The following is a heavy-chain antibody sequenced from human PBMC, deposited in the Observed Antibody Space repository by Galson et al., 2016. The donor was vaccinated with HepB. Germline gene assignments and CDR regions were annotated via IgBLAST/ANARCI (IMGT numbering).Heavy chain of an antibody. D-gene: IGHD4-17*01. CDR3: ARDKTYADYDGLFDY. J-gene: IGHJ4*02. CDR2: ISGSSTSI. V-gene: IGHV3-48*02. Sequence: SLRLSCAASGFTFSSYSMNWVRQAPGKGLEWVSYISGSSTSIIYADSVKGRYTISRDNAKNSLYLQMNSLRDEDTAVYYCARDKTYADYDGLFDYWGQGTLVTVSS. CDR1: GFTFSSYS.